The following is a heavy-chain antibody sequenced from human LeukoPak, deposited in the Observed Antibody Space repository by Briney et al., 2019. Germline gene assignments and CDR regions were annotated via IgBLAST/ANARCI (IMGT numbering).Heavy chain of an antibody. J-gene: IGHJ4*02. Sequence: SVKVSCKASGGTFSSYAISWVRQAPGQGLEWMGGIIPIFGTANYAQKFQGRVTNTTDESTSTAYMELSSLRSEDTAVYYCARSFSTAYSSGWYLGNFDYWGQGTLVTVSS. CDR3: ARSFSTAYSSGWYLGNFDY. D-gene: IGHD6-19*01. CDR1: GGTFSSYA. CDR2: IIPIFGTA. V-gene: IGHV1-69*05.